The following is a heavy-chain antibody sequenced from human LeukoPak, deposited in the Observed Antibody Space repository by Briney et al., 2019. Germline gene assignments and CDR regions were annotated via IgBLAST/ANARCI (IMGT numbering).Heavy chain of an antibody. Sequence: PGGSLRLSCAASAFTFSSYWMHWVRQAPGKGLVWVSRINSDGSSTSYADSVKGRFTISRDNAKNTLYLQMNSLRAEDTAVYYCARQAYQYYDFWSGYHDYWGQGTLVTVSS. J-gene: IGHJ4*02. CDR3: ARQAYQYYDFWSGYHDY. CDR2: INSDGSST. CDR1: AFTFSSYW. V-gene: IGHV3-74*01. D-gene: IGHD3-3*01.